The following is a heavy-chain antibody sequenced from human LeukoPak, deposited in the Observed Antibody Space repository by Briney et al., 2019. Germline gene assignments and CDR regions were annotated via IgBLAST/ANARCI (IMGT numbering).Heavy chain of an antibody. Sequence: SETLSLTCAVYGGSFSGYYWSWIRQPPGKGLEWIGYIYYSGSTNYNPSLKSRVTISVDTSKNQFSLKLSSVTAADTAVYYCARPSSGTYYYDSSPDWYFDLWGRGTLVTVSS. D-gene: IGHD3-22*01. J-gene: IGHJ2*01. CDR3: ARPSSGTYYYDSSPDWYFDL. CDR1: GGSFSGYY. CDR2: IYYSGST. V-gene: IGHV4-59*08.